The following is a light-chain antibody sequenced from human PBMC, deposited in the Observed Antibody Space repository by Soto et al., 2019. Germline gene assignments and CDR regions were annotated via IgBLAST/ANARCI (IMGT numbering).Light chain of an antibody. CDR2: AAS. CDR3: QQYDSYPPWT. V-gene: IGKV1-8*01. CDR1: QGISSY. J-gene: IGKJ1*01. Sequence: AIRMTQSPSSFSASTGDRVTITCRASQGISSYLAWYQQKPGKAPKLLIYAASTLQSGVPSRFSGSGSGTDFTLTISCLQSEDFATYYCQQYDSYPPWTFGQGTKGEIK.